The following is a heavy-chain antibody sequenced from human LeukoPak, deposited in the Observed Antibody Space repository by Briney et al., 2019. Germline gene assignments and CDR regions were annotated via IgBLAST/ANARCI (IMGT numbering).Heavy chain of an antibody. CDR1: GYTFTGYY. V-gene: IGHV1-46*01. D-gene: IGHD3-22*01. CDR3: AGTYYYDSSGYYRFDY. CDR2: INPSGGST. J-gene: IGHJ4*02. Sequence: ASVKVSCKASGYTFTGYYMHWVRQAPGQGLEWMGIINPSGGSTSYAQKFQGRVTMTRDTSTSTVYMELSSLRSEDTAVYYCAGTYYYDSSGYYRFDYWGQGTLVTVSS.